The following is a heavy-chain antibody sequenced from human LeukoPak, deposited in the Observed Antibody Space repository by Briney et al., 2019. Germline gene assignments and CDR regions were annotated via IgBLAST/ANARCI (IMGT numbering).Heavy chain of an antibody. CDR1: GYIFSDYY. CDR2: INPKSGAA. J-gene: IGHJ4*02. V-gene: IGHV1-2*02. Sequence: ASVKVSCKASGYIFSDYYMHWVRQAPGQGLEWLGWINPKSGAADYAQQFRGRVTMTRDTSINTDYMEMKRVTSDDTAVYYCARGAEAETSPLDFWGQVTLVIVS. D-gene: IGHD6-13*01. CDR3: ARGAEAETSPLDF.